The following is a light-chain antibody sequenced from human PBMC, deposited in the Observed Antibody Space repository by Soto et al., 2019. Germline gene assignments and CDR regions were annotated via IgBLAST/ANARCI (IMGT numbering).Light chain of an antibody. Sequence: QSVLTQPPSVSGAPRQRVTISCSGSSSNIGNKAVNWYQQLPGKAPKLLIYYDDLLPSGVSDRFSGSKSGTSASLAISGLHSEDEDDYYCAAWDDSLNGWVFGGGTKLTVL. V-gene: IGLV1-36*01. J-gene: IGLJ3*02. CDR2: YDD. CDR1: SSNIGNKA. CDR3: AAWDDSLNGWV.